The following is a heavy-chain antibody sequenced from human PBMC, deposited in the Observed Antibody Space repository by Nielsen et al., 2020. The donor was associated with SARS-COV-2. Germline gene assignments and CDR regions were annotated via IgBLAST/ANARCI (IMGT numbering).Heavy chain of an antibody. D-gene: IGHD6-19*01. Sequence: SETLSLTCTVSGGSISSYYWSWIRQPPGKGLEWIGYIYYSGSTNYNPSLKSRVTISVDTSKNQFSLRLSSVTAADTAVYYCATGAGWFDPWGQGTRVTVSS. CDR3: ATGAGWFDP. CDR1: GGSISSYY. J-gene: IGHJ5*02. CDR2: IYYSGST. V-gene: IGHV4-59*12.